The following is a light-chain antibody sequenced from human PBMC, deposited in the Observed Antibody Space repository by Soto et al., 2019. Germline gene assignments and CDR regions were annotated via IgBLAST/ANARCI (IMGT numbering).Light chain of an antibody. CDR1: QSISSW. Sequence: DIQMTQSPSTLSASVGDRVTITCRASQSISSWLAWYQQKPGKAPKLLIYKESSLESGVPSRFRGSGSGTEFTLTISILQPDDFSTYYLQQYNSYRRTFGHGTTVEIK. CDR3: QQYNSYRRT. V-gene: IGKV1-5*03. CDR2: KES. J-gene: IGKJ1*01.